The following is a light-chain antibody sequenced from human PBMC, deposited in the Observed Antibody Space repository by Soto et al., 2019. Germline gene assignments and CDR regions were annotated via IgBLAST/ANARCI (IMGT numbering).Light chain of an antibody. V-gene: IGKV1-5*01. CDR1: QSISSW. CDR2: DAS. Sequence: IQMAQSPSTLSSSLGDRVIITCRASQSISSWLAWYQQKPGKVPNLLIHDASNLESGVPLRFIGIGSGTEFTLTISSMKPDDFATYYCQQYQSPWTFGQGTKVDI. J-gene: IGKJ1*01. CDR3: QQYQSPWT.